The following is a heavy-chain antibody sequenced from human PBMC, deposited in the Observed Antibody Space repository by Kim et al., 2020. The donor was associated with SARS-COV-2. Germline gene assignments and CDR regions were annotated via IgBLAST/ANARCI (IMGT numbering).Heavy chain of an antibody. Sequence: DAESVKGRFTISRDNSKSTLYLQMNSLRVDDTAVYYCVRVDGAAWWYFQHWGQGTLVTVSS. J-gene: IGHJ1*01. CDR3: VRVDGAAWWYFQH. V-gene: IGHV3-23*01. D-gene: IGHD2-15*01.